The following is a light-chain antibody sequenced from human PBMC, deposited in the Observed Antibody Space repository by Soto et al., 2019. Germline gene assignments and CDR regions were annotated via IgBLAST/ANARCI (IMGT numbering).Light chain of an antibody. CDR3: QKYDSAPFP. CDR1: QGISNY. V-gene: IGKV1-27*01. Sequence: DIQMTQSPSSLSASVGDRVTITCRASQGISNYLAWYQQKPGKVPKLLIYAASTLQSGVPSRFSGSGSGTDFTLTISSLQPEDVATYFRQKYDSAPFPFCPWTKVDIK. J-gene: IGKJ3*01. CDR2: AAS.